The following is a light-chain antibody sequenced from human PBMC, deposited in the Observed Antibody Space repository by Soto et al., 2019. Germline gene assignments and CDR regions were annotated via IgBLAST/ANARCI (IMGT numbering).Light chain of an antibody. J-gene: IGKJ1*01. V-gene: IGKV1-17*01. CDR1: QGIRND. Sequence: DIQMTQFPSSLSASVGDRVTITCRASQGIRNDLAWYQQKPGNDPKRLIYAASSLQSGVPSRFSGSGSGTDFTLAISSLQPEYVATFYCLHHSTYPLKFGQWTKVEIK. CDR3: LHHSTYPLK. CDR2: AAS.